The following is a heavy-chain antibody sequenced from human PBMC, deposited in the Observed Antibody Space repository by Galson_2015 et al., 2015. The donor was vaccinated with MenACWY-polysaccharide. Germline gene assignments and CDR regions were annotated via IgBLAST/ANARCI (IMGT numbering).Heavy chain of an antibody. J-gene: IGHJ4*02. D-gene: IGHD1-1*01. Sequence: SVKVSCKASGGSFRDYHTNWVRQAPGQGLEWMGMLIPMMGAANYPQKFQGRVTITADEPTRTIYMQLSSLRSEDTALYYCARGRTTTVSVHVVLEYWGQGSLVSFSS. CDR2: LIPMMGAA. CDR3: ARGRTTTVSVHVVLEY. V-gene: IGHV1-69*11. CDR1: GGSFRDYH.